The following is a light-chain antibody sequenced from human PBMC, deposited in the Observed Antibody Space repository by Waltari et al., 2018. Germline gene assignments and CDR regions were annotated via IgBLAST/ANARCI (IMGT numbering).Light chain of an antibody. J-gene: IGKJ1*01. V-gene: IGKV3-15*01. Sequence: EIVMTQSPATLSVSPGGRVTLSCRASQSVSSNLAWYQQKPGQAPRLVISAASTRATGIPASFSGSGSGTEFTLTISSLQSEDFAVYYCQQYNNWPETFGQGTKVESK. CDR3: QQYNNWPET. CDR2: AAS. CDR1: QSVSSN.